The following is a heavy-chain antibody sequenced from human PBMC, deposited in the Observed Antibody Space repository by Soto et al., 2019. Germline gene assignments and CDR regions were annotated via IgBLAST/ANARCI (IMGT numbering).Heavy chain of an antibody. V-gene: IGHV3-33*01. D-gene: IGHD6-13*01. CDR1: GFTFSSYG. J-gene: IGHJ6*02. CDR3: ARDSAPPGIAAVNLPGYYYSYYGMDV. CDR2: IWYDGSNK. Sequence: GGSLILSWAASGFTFSSYGMHWGLQAPGKGLEWVAVIWYDGSNKYYADSVKGRFTISRDNSKNTLYLQMNSLRAEDTAVYYCARDSAPPGIAAVNLPGYYYSYYGMDVWGQGTMVNVSS.